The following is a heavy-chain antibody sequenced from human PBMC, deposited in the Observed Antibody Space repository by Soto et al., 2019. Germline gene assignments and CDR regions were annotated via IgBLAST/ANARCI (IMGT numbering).Heavy chain of an antibody. CDR1: GFTFSSYG. D-gene: IGHD5-12*01. CDR3: AKDGSGYDYYYYGMDV. V-gene: IGHV3-30*18. Sequence: LRLSCAASGFTFSSYGMHWVRQAPGKGLEWVAVISYDGSNKYYADSVKGRFTISRDNSKNTLYLQMNSLRAEDTAVYYCAKDGSGYDYYYYGMDVWGQGTTVTVSS. J-gene: IGHJ6*02. CDR2: ISYDGSNK.